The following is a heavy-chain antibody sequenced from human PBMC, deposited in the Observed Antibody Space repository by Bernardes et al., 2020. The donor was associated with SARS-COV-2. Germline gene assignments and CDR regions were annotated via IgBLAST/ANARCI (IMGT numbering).Heavy chain of an antibody. J-gene: IGHJ4*02. Sequence: SETLSLTCTVSGGSISSGDYYWSWIRQPPGKGLEWIGYIYYSGSTYYNPSLKTRVTISVDTSKNQFSLKLSSVTAADTAVYYCARYRKYQLLFDYWGQGTLVTGSS. V-gene: IGHV4-30-4*01. CDR2: IYYSGST. CDR3: ARYRKYQLLFDY. D-gene: IGHD2-2*01. CDR1: GGSISSGDYY.